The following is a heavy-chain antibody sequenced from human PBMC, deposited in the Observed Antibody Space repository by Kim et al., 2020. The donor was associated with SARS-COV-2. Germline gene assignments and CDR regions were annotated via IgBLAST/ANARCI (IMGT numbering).Heavy chain of an antibody. CDR3: ARDLSLPEGL. J-gene: IGHJ4*02. V-gene: IGHV3-48*01. CDR2: RNV. Sequence: RNVYSAASVKGRFTISGDKGKNSVYLQMNSLRGEDTAVYYCARDLSLPEGLWSKGTLVTVSS.